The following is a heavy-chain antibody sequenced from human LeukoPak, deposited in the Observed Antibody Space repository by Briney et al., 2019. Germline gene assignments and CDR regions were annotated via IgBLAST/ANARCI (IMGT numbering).Heavy chain of an antibody. Sequence: GGSLRLSCAASGFTFSSYWMNWARQAPGKGLEWVASINHNGNVNYYVDSVKGRFTISRDNAKNSLYLQMSNLRAEDTAVYFCARGGVLDAWGKGPTVTVS. D-gene: IGHD3-16*01. CDR3: ARGGVLDA. V-gene: IGHV3-7*03. CDR2: INHNGNVN. CDR1: GFTFSSYW. J-gene: IGHJ6*03.